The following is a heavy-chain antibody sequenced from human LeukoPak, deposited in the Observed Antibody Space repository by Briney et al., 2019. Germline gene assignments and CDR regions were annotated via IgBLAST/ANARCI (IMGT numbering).Heavy chain of an antibody. D-gene: IGHD5-18*01. CDR1: GYTFTSYG. V-gene: IGHV1-18*04. CDR3: ARLERTGYKARAMDY. J-gene: IGHJ4*02. Sequence: ASVKDSCKASGYTFTSYGISWVRQAPGQGLEWMGWISAYNGNTNYAQKLQGRVTMTTDTSTSTAYMELRSLRSDDTAVYYCARLERTGYKARAMDYWGQGTLVTVSS. CDR2: ISAYNGNT.